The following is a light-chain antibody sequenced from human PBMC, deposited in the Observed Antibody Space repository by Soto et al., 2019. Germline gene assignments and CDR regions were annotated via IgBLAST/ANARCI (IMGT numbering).Light chain of an antibody. V-gene: IGKV1-5*03. Sequence: DIQMTQSPSTLSASVGDRVTITCRASQSVSSWLAWYQQKPGKAPKSLIYKASTLKSGVPPRFSGSGSGTEFTLTISSLQPDDFATYYCQHYNSYSEAFGQGTKV. CDR2: KAS. J-gene: IGKJ1*01. CDR1: QSVSSW. CDR3: QHYNSYSEA.